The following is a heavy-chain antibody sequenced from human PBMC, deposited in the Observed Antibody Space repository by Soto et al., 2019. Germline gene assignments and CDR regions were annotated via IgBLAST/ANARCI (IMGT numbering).Heavy chain of an antibody. CDR3: ARGGAALLWFGELFPGNWFDP. V-gene: IGHV4-59*01. Sequence: SETLSLTCTISGGSISGYYWTWIRQSPGKGLEYIGYIYSGNTNYNPSLNSRVTISVDTSKNQFSLKLSSVTAADTAVYYCARGGAALLWFGELFPGNWFDPWGQGTLVTVSS. J-gene: IGHJ5*02. CDR2: IYSGNT. D-gene: IGHD3-10*01. CDR1: GGSISGYY.